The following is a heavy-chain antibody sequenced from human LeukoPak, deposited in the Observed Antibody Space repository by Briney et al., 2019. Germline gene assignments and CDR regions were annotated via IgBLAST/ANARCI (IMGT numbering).Heavy chain of an antibody. CDR3: ARESGGYYYDSSGYKIDY. Sequence: PGGSLRLSCAASGFTFSSYSMNWVRQAPGKGLEWVSYISSSSSTIYYADSVKGRFTISRDNAKNSLYLQMSSLRAEDTAVYYCARESGGYYYDSSGYKIDYWGQGTLVTVSS. J-gene: IGHJ4*02. CDR2: ISSSSSTI. D-gene: IGHD3-22*01. V-gene: IGHV3-48*01. CDR1: GFTFSSYS.